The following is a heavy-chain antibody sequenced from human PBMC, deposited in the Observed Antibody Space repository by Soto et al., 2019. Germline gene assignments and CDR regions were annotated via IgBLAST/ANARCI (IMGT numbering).Heavy chain of an antibody. D-gene: IGHD2-15*01. CDR1: GGSISSGDYY. CDR3: ARWGGGRLSGMDV. V-gene: IGHV4-30-4*01. J-gene: IGHJ6*02. Sequence: QVQLQESGPGLVKPSQTLSLTCTVSGGSISSGDYYWSWIRQPPGKGLEWIGYIYYSGSTYYNPSLKSRVTIPADTSKNQYALSLSSVTAPDTAVYYCARWGGGRLSGMDVWGQGTTVTVSS. CDR2: IYYSGST.